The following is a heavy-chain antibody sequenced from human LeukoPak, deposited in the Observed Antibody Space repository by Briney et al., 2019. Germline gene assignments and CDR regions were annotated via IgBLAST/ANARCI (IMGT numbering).Heavy chain of an antibody. CDR2: INHSGST. D-gene: IGHD3-22*01. CDR3: ARGSYYYDRVLDY. V-gene: IGHV4-34*01. Sequence: SETLSLTCAVYGGSFSGYYWSWIRQPPGKGLEWIGEINHSGSTNYNPSLKSRVTISVDTSKNQFSLKLSSVTAADTVVYYCARGSYYYDRVLDYWGQGTLVTVSS. J-gene: IGHJ4*02. CDR1: GGSFSGYY.